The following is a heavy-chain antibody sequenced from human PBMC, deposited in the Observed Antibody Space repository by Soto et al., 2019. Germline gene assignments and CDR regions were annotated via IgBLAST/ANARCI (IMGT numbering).Heavy chain of an antibody. Sequence: GGSLRLSCAASGFTFDDYAMHWVRQAPGRGLEWVSGISWNSGSIGYADSVKGRFTISRDNAKNSLYLQMNSLRAEDTALYYCAKDLGRGYSYGPRGYYYGMDVWGRGTTVTVSS. J-gene: IGHJ6*02. CDR3: AKDLGRGYSYGPRGYYYGMDV. D-gene: IGHD5-18*01. V-gene: IGHV3-9*01. CDR2: ISWNSGSI. CDR1: GFTFDDYA.